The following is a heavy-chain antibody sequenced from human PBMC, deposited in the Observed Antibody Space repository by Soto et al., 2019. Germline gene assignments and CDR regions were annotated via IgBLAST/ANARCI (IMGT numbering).Heavy chain of an antibody. D-gene: IGHD3-22*01. CDR1: GGTFISND. J-gene: IGHJ5*02. CDR3: EREPSSGYHQWFDP. Sequence: QVQLVQSGAEVKKPGSSVKVPCKAQGGTFISNDITWASQAPGKGFEWMGGIIPFFGTANYAEKFQGIVTITADESTSTAYMELSSLRSEDTAVYYCEREPSSGYHQWFDPWGQGTLVTVSS. V-gene: IGHV1-69*01. CDR2: IIPFFGTA.